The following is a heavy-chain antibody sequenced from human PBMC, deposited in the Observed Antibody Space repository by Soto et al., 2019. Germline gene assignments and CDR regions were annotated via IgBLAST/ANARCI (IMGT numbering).Heavy chain of an antibody. CDR1: GLTFRNHS. Sequence: GGPMLLSSSCSGLTFRNHSLSWVLQAPGKGLEWVSAISGSGGSTYYADSVKGRFTISRDNSKNTLYLQMNSLRAEDTAVYYCAKDTYYYDSSGFFDYWGQGTLVTVSS. J-gene: IGHJ4*02. V-gene: IGHV3-23*01. D-gene: IGHD3-22*01. CDR2: ISGSGGST. CDR3: AKDTYYYDSSGFFDY.